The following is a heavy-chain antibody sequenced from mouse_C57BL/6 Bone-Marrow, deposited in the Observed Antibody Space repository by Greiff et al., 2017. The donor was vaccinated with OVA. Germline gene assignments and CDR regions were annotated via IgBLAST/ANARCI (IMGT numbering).Heavy chain of an antibody. CDR2: IYPRSGNT. CDR1: GYTFTSYG. V-gene: IGHV1-81*01. D-gene: IGHD1-1*01. J-gene: IGHJ1*03. Sequence: VMLVESGAELARPGASVKLSCKASGYTFTSYGISWVKQRTGQGLEWIGEIYPRSGNTYYNEKFKGKATLTADKSSSTAYMELRSLTSEDSAVYFCARSELLQPCYFDVWGTGTTVTVSS. CDR3: ARSELLQPCYFDV.